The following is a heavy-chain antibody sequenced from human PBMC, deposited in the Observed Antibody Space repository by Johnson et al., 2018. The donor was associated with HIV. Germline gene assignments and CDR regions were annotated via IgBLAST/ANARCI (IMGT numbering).Heavy chain of an antibody. CDR3: AKDITGFFGVDDDVFDI. CDR2: ISYDGSNK. D-gene: IGHD3-3*01. J-gene: IGHJ3*02. Sequence: QVQLVESGGGVVQPGRSLRLSCAASGFTFSNYAMDWVRQAPGEGLEWVAVISYDGSNKYYADSVKGRFTISRDNSKNTLYLQMNSLRAEDTAVYYCAKDITGFFGVDDDVFDIWGQGTMVTVSS. CDR1: GFTFSNYA. V-gene: IGHV3-30*18.